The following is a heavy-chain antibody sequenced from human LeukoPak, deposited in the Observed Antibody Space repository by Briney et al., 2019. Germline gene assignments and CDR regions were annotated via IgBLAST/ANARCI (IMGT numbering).Heavy chain of an antibody. Sequence: GGSLRLSCVVSGFTVSSNYMSWVRQAPGKGLEWVSVLYSGGNTYHADSVKGRFTISRDDSKNTLYLQMNSLRAEDTAVYYCAREGASSSFGYWGQGTLVTVSS. J-gene: IGHJ4*02. CDR3: AREGASSSFGY. D-gene: IGHD6-13*01. CDR1: GFTVSSNY. V-gene: IGHV3-53*01. CDR2: LYSGGNT.